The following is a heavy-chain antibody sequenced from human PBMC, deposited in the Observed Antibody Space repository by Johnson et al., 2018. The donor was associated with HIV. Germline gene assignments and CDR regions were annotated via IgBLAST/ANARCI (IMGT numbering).Heavy chain of an antibody. CDR3: AKLPGGNSGFVDAFDI. Sequence: VQLVESGGGVVQPGRSLRLSCAASGFTFSSYGMHWVRQAPGKGLEWVAVISYDGSHKYYAVSVKGRFTISRDNSKNTLYLQMNSLRAEDTAVYYCAKLPGGNSGFVDAFDIWGQGTMVTVSS. CDR1: GFTFSSYG. V-gene: IGHV3-30*18. D-gene: IGHD4-23*01. J-gene: IGHJ3*02. CDR2: ISYDGSHK.